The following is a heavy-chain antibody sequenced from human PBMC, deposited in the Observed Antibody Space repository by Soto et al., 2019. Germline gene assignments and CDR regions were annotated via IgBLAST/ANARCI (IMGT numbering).Heavy chain of an antibody. J-gene: IGHJ5*02. CDR2: INPSGGST. Sequence: ASVKVSCKASGYTFTSYYMHWVRQAPGQGLEWMGIINPSGGSTSYAQKFQGRVTMTRDTSTSTVYMELSSLRSEDTAVYYCARGRFQEQQLVISDWFDPWGQGTLVTVSS. D-gene: IGHD6-13*01. CDR3: ARGRFQEQQLVISDWFDP. V-gene: IGHV1-46*03. CDR1: GYTFTSYY.